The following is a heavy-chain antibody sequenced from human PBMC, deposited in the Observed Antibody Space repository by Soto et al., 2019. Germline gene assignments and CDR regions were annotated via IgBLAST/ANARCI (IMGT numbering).Heavy chain of an antibody. J-gene: IGHJ6*03. V-gene: IGHV3-23*01. CDR1: GFTFSGFA. Sequence: DVQLLGSGGGLVQPGGSLRLSCAASGFTFSGFAMSWVRQAPGRGLDWVSAVSSSGGYTYYADSVKGRFTVSRDNSKNTLYLQMNSLRAEDTAIYYCTKDWYNYYYMDVWGKGTTVTVSS. CDR3: TKDWYNYYYMDV. CDR2: VSSSGGYT.